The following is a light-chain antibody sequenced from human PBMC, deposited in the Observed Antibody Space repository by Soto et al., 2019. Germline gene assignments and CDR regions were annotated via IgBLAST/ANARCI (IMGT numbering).Light chain of an antibody. CDR3: SSYTSSSTLYA. CDR1: XXXVGRYNY. Sequence: QSALTQPASVSGSPGQSITISCTGXXXXVGRYNYVSWYQQHPGKAPKLMIHDVSNRPSGVSDRFSGSKSGNTASLTISGLQAEDEADYYCSSYTSSSTLYAFGTGTKLTVL. CDR2: DVS. V-gene: IGLV2-14*01. J-gene: IGLJ1*01.